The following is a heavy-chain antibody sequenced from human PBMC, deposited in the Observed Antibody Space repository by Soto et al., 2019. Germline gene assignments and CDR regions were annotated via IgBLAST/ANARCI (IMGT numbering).Heavy chain of an antibody. J-gene: IGHJ4*02. Sequence: QVQLQESGPGLVKPSQTLSLTCTVSGGSISTVNYWWSWIRQSPDMGLEWIGHIYNGGRTYNNPSLESRVTMSVDTSKNQLSLTLSSVSAADTAVYYCARGPSVDKVDSWGQGTLVTVSS. V-gene: IGHV4-30-4*01. CDR3: ARGPSVDKVDS. D-gene: IGHD2-21*01. CDR2: IYNGGRT. CDR1: GGSISTVNYW.